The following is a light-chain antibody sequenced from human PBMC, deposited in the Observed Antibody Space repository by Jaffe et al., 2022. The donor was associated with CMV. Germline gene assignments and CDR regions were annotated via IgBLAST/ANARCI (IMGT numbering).Light chain of an antibody. V-gene: IGKV3-11*01. CDR2: DAS. Sequence: EIVLTQSPATLSLWPGERATLSCRARQSLSSDLAWYQQKPGQAPRLLIYDASNRATGIPDRFNGSGSGTDFTLTISSLERGDFAVYYCQQRTYWPITFGQGTRLEI. J-gene: IGKJ5*01. CDR3: QQRTYWPIT. CDR1: QSLSSD.